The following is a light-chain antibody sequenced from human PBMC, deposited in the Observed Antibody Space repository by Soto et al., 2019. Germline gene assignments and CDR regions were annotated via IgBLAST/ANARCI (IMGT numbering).Light chain of an antibody. V-gene: IGKV3-20*01. CDR2: AAS. CDR3: QQHHNLWT. CDR1: QSVRNRY. Sequence: EIVLTQSPGTLSLSPGERATLSCRASQSVRNRYLAWYQQKPGQAPRLLIYAASSRGTGIPDRFSGSGPGTEFTLTITSLQSEDFALYYCQQHHNLWTFGRGTKVDIK. J-gene: IGKJ1*01.